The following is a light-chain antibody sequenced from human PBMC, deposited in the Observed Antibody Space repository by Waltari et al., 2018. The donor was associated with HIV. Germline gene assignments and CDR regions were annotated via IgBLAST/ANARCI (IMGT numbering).Light chain of an antibody. J-gene: IGLJ2*01. V-gene: IGLV1-40*01. CDR1: SSTTGAGYD. Sequence: QSVLTQPPSVSGAPGPRVTISCTGSSSTTGAGYDVHWYQQLPGTAPKLLIYGNSNRPSGVPDRFSGSKSGTSASLAITGLQAEDEADYYCQSYDSSLSEVFGGGTKLTVL. CDR2: GNS. CDR3: QSYDSSLSEV.